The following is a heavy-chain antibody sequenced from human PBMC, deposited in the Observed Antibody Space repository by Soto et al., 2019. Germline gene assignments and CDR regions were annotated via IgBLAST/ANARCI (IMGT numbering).Heavy chain of an antibody. D-gene: IGHD2-21*01. Sequence: PGGSLRLSCAASGFTFSIYAMSWVRQAPGKGLEWVSTIGGGGGGTSYADFVRGRFTISRDNSKNTLYLQMNSLRAEDTAVYYCVKDAPGGGWISDYWGLGTLVTVSS. CDR3: VKDAPGGGWISDY. J-gene: IGHJ4*02. CDR2: IGGGGGGT. CDR1: GFTFSIYA. V-gene: IGHV3-23*01.